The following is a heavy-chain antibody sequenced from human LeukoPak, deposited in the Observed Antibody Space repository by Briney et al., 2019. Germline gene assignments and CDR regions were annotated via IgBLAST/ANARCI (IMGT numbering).Heavy chain of an antibody. CDR2: INHSGST. D-gene: IGHD3-10*01. V-gene: IGHV4-34*01. CDR3: ARGCNSGFPPSKH. Sequence: SETLSLTCAVYGGSFSGYYWTWIRQPPGKGLEWIGEINHSGSTNYNPSLKSRVTISIDTSKNQFSLRLSSATAADTAVYYCARGCNSGFPPSKHWGQGTLVTVSS. CDR1: GGSFSGYY. J-gene: IGHJ1*01.